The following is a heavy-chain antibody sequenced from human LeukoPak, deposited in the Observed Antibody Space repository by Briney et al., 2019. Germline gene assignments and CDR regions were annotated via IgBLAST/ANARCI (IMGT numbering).Heavy chain of an antibody. J-gene: IGHJ3*02. D-gene: IGHD3-10*01. V-gene: IGHV1-2*02. Sequence: ASVKVSCKAAGYTFTGYYMHWVRQAPGQGLEWMGWINPNSGGTNYALKFQGRVTMTRDTSISTAYMELSRLTSDDTAVYYCARDPPIGGADVFDIWGQGTMVTVSS. CDR3: ARDPPIGGADVFDI. CDR1: GYTFTGYY. CDR2: INPNSGGT.